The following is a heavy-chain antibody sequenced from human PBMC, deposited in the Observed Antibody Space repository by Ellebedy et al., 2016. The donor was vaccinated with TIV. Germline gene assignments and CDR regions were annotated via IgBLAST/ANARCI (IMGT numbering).Heavy chain of an antibody. CDR1: GFTVSSNF. CDR3: ARPTVPATICGACGMDV. V-gene: IGHV3-53*01. J-gene: IGHJ6*02. D-gene: IGHD2-2*01. CDR2: IYGGGTI. Sequence: GESLKISCAAFGFTVSSNFMTWVRQAPGKGLEWVSVIYGGGTIRYADSVKGRFTISRDNSKNTVDLQMNSLRAEDTAVYYCARPTVPATICGACGMDVWGQGTTVIVSS.